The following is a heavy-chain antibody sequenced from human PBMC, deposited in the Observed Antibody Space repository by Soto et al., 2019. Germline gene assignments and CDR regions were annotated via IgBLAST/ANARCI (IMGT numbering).Heavy chain of an antibody. J-gene: IGHJ4*02. CDR1: GFSVSSKY. CDR2: LYTGGTI. CDR3: AGGCGGGSCYSDWDY. Sequence: EVQLVESGGGLVQPGGSLRLSCAASGFSVSSKYMSWVRQAPDKGLEWVSVLYTGGTIFYTDSVRGRFTISRNSSNNTLYLQMNSLRAEDTAVYYCAGGCGGGSCYSDWDYWGQGTLVTVST. D-gene: IGHD2-15*01. V-gene: IGHV3-53*01.